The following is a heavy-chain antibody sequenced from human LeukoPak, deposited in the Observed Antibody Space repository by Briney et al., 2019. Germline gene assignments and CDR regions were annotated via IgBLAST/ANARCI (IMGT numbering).Heavy chain of an antibody. Sequence: SVKVSCKASGGSFSSYAISWVRQAPGQGLEWMGRIIPIFGTANYAQKFQGRVTITTDESTSTAYMELSSLRSEDTAVYYCARDAPHGVGGVIRWLDPWGQGTLVTVSA. CDR2: IIPIFGTA. J-gene: IGHJ5*02. CDR1: GGSFSSYA. D-gene: IGHD3-10*01. CDR3: ARDAPHGVGGVIRWLDP. V-gene: IGHV1-69*05.